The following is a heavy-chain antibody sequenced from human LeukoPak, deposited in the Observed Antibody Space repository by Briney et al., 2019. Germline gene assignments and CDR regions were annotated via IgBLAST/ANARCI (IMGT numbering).Heavy chain of an antibody. CDR2: IRYDGSNK. CDR1: GFTFSSYG. V-gene: IGHV3-30*02. D-gene: IGHD3-16*02. CDR3: AKDLPPYDYVWGSYRFPAPLDY. J-gene: IGHJ4*02. Sequence: PGGSLRLSCAASGFTFSSYGMHWVRQAPGKGLEWVAFIRYDGSNKYYADSVKGRFTISRDNSMNTLYLQMNSLRAEDTAVYYCAKDLPPYDYVWGSYRFPAPLDYWGQGTLVTVSS.